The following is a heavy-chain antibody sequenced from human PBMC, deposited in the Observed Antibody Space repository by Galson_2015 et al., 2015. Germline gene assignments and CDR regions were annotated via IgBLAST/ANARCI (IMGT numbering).Heavy chain of an antibody. CDR1: GYTFTSYD. Sequence: SVKVSCKASGYTFTSYDINWVRRATGQGLEWMGWMNPNSGNTGYAQKFQGRVTMTRNTSISTAYMELRSLRSEDTAVYYCARGRVVVVPAATNWFVPSGHGTLVTVSS. CDR3: ARGRVVVVPAATNWFVP. D-gene: IGHD2-2*01. CDR2: MNPNSGNT. V-gene: IGHV1-8*01. J-gene: IGHJ5*02.